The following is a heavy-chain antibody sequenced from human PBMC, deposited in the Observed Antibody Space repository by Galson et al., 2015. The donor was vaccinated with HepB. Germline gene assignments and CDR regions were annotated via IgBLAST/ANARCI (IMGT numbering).Heavy chain of an antibody. CDR1: GFFFSDYN. CDR2: ISSSGTV. CDR3: ARDLFAVSPPPTNYMDV. D-gene: IGHD3-3*01. Sequence: CAASGFFFSDYNMNWVRQAPGKGLEWVSSISSSGTVYYADSLKGRSTISRDNAKNSLDLQVNSLRAEDTAVYYCARDLFAVSPPPTNYMDVWGTGTTVTVSS. V-gene: IGHV3-69-1*01. J-gene: IGHJ6*03.